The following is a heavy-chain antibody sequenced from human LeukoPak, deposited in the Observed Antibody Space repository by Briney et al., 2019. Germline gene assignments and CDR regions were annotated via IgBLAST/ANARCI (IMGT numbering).Heavy chain of an antibody. CDR2: INHSGST. CDR1: GGSFSGYY. V-gene: IGHV4-34*01. D-gene: IGHD4-17*01. Sequence: SETLSLTCAVYGGSFSGYYWSWIRQPPGKGLEWIGKINHSGSTNYNPSLKSRVTISVDTSKNQFSLKLSSVTAADTAVYYCARHGVGDYGSDYFDYWGQGTLVTVSS. CDR3: ARHGVGDYGSDYFDY. J-gene: IGHJ4*02.